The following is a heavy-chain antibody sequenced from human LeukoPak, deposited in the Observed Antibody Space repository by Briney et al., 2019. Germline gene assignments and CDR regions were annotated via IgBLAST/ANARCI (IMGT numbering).Heavy chain of an antibody. V-gene: IGHV4-4*02. Sequence: SGTLSVTCAVSGVSISSSNWWSWVRQPPGKGLEWIGEIYHSGSTNYNPSLKSRVTISVDKSKNQFSLKLSSVTAADTAVYYCASRVYSYGTAVDYWGQGTLVTVSS. CDR2: IYHSGST. J-gene: IGHJ4*02. D-gene: IGHD5-18*01. CDR1: GVSISSSNW. CDR3: ASRVYSYGTAVDY.